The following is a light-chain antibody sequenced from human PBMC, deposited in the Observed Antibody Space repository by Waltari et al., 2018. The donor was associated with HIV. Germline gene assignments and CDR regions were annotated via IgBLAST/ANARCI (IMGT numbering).Light chain of an antibody. CDR2: GAS. J-gene: IGKJ2*01. Sequence: EIVMLQSPATLSVSPGERATLSCRASQSVSSKLAWYQQKPGQAPRLLIYGASTRSTGIPGRFSGSESGTEFILTISSLQSEDCAVYYCQQFYSVPYTFGQGTKLEIK. V-gene: IGKV3D-15*02. CDR1: QSVSSK. CDR3: QQFYSVPYT.